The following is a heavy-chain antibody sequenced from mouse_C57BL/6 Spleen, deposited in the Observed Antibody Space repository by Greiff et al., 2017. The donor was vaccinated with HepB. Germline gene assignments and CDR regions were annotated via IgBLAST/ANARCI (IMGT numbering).Heavy chain of an antibody. CDR2: ISSGSSTI. J-gene: IGHJ2*01. CDR3: ARPFYYDYPYYFDY. D-gene: IGHD2-4*01. CDR1: GFTFSDYG. V-gene: IGHV5-17*01. Sequence: EVHLVESGGGLVKPGGSLKLSCAASGFTFSDYGMHWVRQAPEKGLEWVAYISSGSSTIYYADTVKGRFTISRDNAKNTLFLQMTSLRSEDTAMYYCARPFYYDYPYYFDYWGQGTTLTVSS.